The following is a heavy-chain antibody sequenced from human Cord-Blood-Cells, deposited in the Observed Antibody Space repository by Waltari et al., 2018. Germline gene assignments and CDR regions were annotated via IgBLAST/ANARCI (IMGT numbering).Heavy chain of an antibody. CDR3: ARDLGGYSSSWGDY. V-gene: IGHV1-69*01. CDR2: VIPIFGTE. CDR1: GGTFSSYA. D-gene: IGHD6-13*01. J-gene: IGHJ4*02. Sequence: QVQLVQSGAEVKKPGSSVKVSCKASGGTFSSYAIRWVRQAPGQGLEWMGGVIPIFGTENYAQRFQSRVTITADESTSTAYMELSSLRSEDTAVYYCARDLGGYSSSWGDYWGQGTLVTVSS.